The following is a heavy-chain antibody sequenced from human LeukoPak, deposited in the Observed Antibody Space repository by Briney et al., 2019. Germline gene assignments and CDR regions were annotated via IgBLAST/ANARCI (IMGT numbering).Heavy chain of an antibody. CDR3: ARVGGSGYYYSALGFDY. J-gene: IGHJ4*02. V-gene: IGHV3-21*01. CDR1: GFTFSSYG. Sequence: GGSLRLSCAASGFTFSSYGMNWVRQAPGKGLEWVSSISSSSSYIYYADSVKGRFTISRDNAKNSLYLQMNSLRAEDTAVYYCARVGGSGYYYSALGFDYWGQGTLVTVSS. CDR2: ISSSSSYI. D-gene: IGHD3-22*01.